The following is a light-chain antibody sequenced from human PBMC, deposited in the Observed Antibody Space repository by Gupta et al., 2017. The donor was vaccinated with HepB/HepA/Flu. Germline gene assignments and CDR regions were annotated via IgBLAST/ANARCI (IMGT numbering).Light chain of an antibody. V-gene: IGKV3-15*01. Sequence: EIVMTQSPATLSVSQGARSTLSCRASQSVSSNLAWYQQKPDQAPRLLIYGPSPRATGIPTRFSGSGSGTEFTLTLSSLQSEDCAVYYSHQYNNWPYTFGQGTTLEIK. CDR2: GPS. J-gene: IGKJ2*01. CDR3: HQYNNWPYT. CDR1: QSVSSN.